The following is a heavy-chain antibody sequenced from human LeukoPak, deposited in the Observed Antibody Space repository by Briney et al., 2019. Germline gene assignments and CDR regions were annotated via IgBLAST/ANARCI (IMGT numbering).Heavy chain of an antibody. Sequence: ASVKVSCRASGYTFTSYDINWVRQATGQGLEWMGWMNPNSGNTGYAQKFQGRVTMTRNTSISTAYMELSSLRSEDTAVYYCASPTTVTGYYYGMDVWGQGTTVTVSS. CDR2: MNPNSGNT. J-gene: IGHJ6*02. D-gene: IGHD4-17*01. CDR3: ASPTTVTGYYYGMDV. CDR1: GYTFTSYD. V-gene: IGHV1-8*01.